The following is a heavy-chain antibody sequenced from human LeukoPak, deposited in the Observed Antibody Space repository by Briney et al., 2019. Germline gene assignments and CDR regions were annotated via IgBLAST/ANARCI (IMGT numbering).Heavy chain of an antibody. Sequence: SETLSLTCTVSGGSLSSYYWSWIRQPPGKGLEWIGYIYYSGSTNYNPSLKSRVTISVDTSKNQFSLKLSSVTAADTAVYYCARDQDYGDYVFDYWGQGTLVTVSS. CDR2: IYYSGST. V-gene: IGHV4-59*01. CDR1: GGSLSSYY. J-gene: IGHJ4*02. CDR3: ARDQDYGDYVFDY. D-gene: IGHD4-17*01.